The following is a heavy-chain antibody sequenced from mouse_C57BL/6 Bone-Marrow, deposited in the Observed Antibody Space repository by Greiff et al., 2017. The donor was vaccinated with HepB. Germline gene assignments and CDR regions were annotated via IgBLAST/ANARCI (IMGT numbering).Heavy chain of an antibody. CDR3: ARNSLYYDYAWCAY. J-gene: IGHJ3*01. CDR1: GFSLTSYA. V-gene: IGHV2-9-1*01. D-gene: IGHD2-4*01. CDR2: IWTGGGT. Sequence: VKVVESGPGLVAPSQSLSITCTVSGFSLTSYAISWVRQPPGKGLEWLGVIWTGGGTNYNSALKSRLSISKDNSKSQVFLKMNSLQTDDTARYYCARNSLYYDYAWCAYWGQGTLVTVSA.